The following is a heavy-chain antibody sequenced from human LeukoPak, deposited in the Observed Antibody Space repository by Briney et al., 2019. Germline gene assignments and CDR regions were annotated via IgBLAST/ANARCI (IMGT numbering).Heavy chain of an antibody. J-gene: IGHJ6*02. V-gene: IGHV4-4*02. CDR2: S. Sequence: RPSETLSLTCAVSGGSISSSNWWSWVRQPPGTGLQWIATSYQGASLKSRVTISLDTSKNQFSLRLTSVTAADTAVYYCARIYGLYQEAMDVWGPGITVTVSS. D-gene: IGHD3-16*02. CDR1: GGSISSSNW. CDR3: ARIYGLYQEAMDV.